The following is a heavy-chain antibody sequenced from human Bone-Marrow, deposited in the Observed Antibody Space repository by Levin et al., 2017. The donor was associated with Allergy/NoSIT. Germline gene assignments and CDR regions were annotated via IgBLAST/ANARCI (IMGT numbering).Heavy chain of an antibody. CDR3: TKPYNDFWGGSAN. D-gene: IGHD3-3*01. V-gene: IGHV3-23*01. J-gene: IGHJ4*02. CDR1: GFTFINSP. CDR2: ISATGGNT. Sequence: PGGSLRLSCAASGFTFINSPMSWVRQAPGKGLEWVAIISATGGNTYLADSVKDRFTISRDNSKSTVFLQMNNLGLGDTALYYCTKPYNDFWGGSANWGQGTLVTVSS.